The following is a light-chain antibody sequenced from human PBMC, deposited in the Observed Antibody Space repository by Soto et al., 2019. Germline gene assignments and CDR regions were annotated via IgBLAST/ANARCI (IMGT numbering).Light chain of an antibody. Sequence: EIVLTQSPATLSLSPGERATLSCRASPSAGKYLAWYQQQPGQAPRLLIYDASNRATGIPARFSGSGSGTDFTLTISSLEPEDFAVYYCQQRSNWPPTFGPGTKVDIK. J-gene: IGKJ3*01. CDR3: QQRSNWPPT. CDR2: DAS. CDR1: PSAGKY. V-gene: IGKV3-11*01.